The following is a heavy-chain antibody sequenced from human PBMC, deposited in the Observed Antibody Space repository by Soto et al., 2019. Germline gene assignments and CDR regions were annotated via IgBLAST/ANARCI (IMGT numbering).Heavy chain of an antibody. Sequence: ASVKVSCKTSGYTFTRYGISWVRQAPGQGLEWMGWISGYDGRTNFAQKVQDRVTMTTDTSTSTVYMELSSLRSEDTAVYYCARDLGGWPDYWGQGTLVTVSS. CDR1: GYTFTRYG. CDR3: ARDLGGWPDY. V-gene: IGHV1-18*01. D-gene: IGHD2-15*01. J-gene: IGHJ4*02. CDR2: ISGYDGRT.